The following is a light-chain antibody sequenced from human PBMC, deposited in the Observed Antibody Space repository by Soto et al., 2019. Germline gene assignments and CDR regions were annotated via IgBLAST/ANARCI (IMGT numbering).Light chain of an antibody. CDR3: QQSYSTPYT. Sequence: DIQMTQSPSILSASVGDRVTITCRASQSIGSWLAWYQHKPGKAPKLLIYKASSLESGVPLRFSGSGSGTEFTLTISSLQRDDFATYYCQQSYSTPYTFGQGTKLEIK. CDR1: QSIGSW. V-gene: IGKV1-5*03. J-gene: IGKJ2*01. CDR2: KAS.